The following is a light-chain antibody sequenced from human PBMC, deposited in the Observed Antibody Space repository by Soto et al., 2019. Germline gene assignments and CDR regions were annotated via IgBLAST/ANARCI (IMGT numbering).Light chain of an antibody. J-gene: IGKJ1*01. CDR1: QRVTSSY. V-gene: IGKV3-20*01. CDR3: QQYGSSPGT. CDR2: GAF. Sequence: EIVLTQSPGTLSLSPGERATLSCRASQRVTSSYLAWYQQKPGQAPRLLIYGAFSRATGIPDRISGSGSGTDFTLTISRLEPEDSAVYYCQQYGSSPGTFGQGTKVEIK.